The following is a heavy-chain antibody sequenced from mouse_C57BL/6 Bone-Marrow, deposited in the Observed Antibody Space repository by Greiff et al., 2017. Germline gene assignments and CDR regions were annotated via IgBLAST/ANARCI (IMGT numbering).Heavy chain of an antibody. Sequence: EVKLVESGGGLVQPGGSLKLSCAASGFTFSDYGMAWVRQAPRKGPEWVAFISNLAYSIYYADTVTGRFTISSENAKNTLYLEMSSLRSEDTAMYYCARRPRRYYYAMDYWGQGTSVTVSS. J-gene: IGHJ4*01. CDR1: GFTFSDYG. V-gene: IGHV5-15*04. CDR2: ISNLAYSI. CDR3: ARRPRRYYYAMDY.